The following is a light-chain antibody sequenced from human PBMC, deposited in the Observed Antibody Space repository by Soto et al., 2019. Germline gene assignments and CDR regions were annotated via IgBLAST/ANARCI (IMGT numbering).Light chain of an antibody. CDR2: AAS. Sequence: DIQMTQSPSSVSASVGDRVTITCRASQGISTLLAWFQQKPGKAPKLLIAAASKLQSGVPSRFIGSGSGTDFTLTINSLQPEDFATYYCQQTNSFPITFGGGTKVDIK. CDR3: QQTNSFPIT. CDR1: QGISTL. V-gene: IGKV1D-12*01. J-gene: IGKJ4*01.